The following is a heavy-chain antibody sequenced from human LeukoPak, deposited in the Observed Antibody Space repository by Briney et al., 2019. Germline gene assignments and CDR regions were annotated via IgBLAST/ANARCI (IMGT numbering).Heavy chain of an antibody. CDR1: GGSFSGYY. J-gene: IGHJ5*02. CDR3: ARGEGYCSSTSCYARWFDP. D-gene: IGHD2-2*01. CDR2: INHSGST. V-gene: IGHV4-34*01. Sequence: PSETLSLTCAVYGGSFSGYYWSWIRQPPGKGLEWIGEINHSGSTNYNPSLKSRVTISVDTSKSQFSLKLSSVTAADTAVYYCARGEGYCSSTSCYARWFDPWGQGTLVTVSS.